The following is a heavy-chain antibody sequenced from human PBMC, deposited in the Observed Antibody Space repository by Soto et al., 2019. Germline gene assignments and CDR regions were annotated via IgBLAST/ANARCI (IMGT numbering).Heavy chain of an antibody. Sequence: GGSLRLSCAASGFTFSSYWMSWVRQAPWKGLEWVANIKQDGSEKYYVDSVKGRFTISRDNAKNSLYLQMNSLRAEDTAVYYCARDKDIVVVVAADAFDIWGQGTMVTVSS. J-gene: IGHJ3*02. CDR2: IKQDGSEK. CDR1: GFTFSSYW. CDR3: ARDKDIVVVVAADAFDI. D-gene: IGHD2-15*01. V-gene: IGHV3-7*01.